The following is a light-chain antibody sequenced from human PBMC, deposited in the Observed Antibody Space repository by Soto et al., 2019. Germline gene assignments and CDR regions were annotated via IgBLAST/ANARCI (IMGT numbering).Light chain of an antibody. CDR2: KAS. V-gene: IGKV1-5*03. CDR3: QQYNTDPWT. Sequence: DIQMTQSPSTLSASVGDTVTITCRASQSISNWLAWYQQRPGKAPNLLIYKASSLEGGVPSRFSGSGSGTDFTLTISSLQPDDFATYYCQQYNTDPWTFGQGTRVE. CDR1: QSISNW. J-gene: IGKJ1*01.